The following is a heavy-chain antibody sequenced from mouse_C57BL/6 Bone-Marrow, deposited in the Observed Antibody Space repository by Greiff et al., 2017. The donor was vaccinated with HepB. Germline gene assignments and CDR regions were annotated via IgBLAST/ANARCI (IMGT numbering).Heavy chain of an antibody. Sequence: QVQLQQPGAELVKPGASVKLSCKASGYTFTSYWMQWVKQRPGQGLEWIGEIDPSDSYTNYNQKFKGKATLTVDTSSSTAYMQRSSLTSEDSAVYYCAPYSRAMDYWGQGTSVTVSS. CDR1: GYTFTSYW. D-gene: IGHD1-1*01. V-gene: IGHV1-50*01. CDR3: APYSRAMDY. J-gene: IGHJ4*01. CDR2: IDPSDSYT.